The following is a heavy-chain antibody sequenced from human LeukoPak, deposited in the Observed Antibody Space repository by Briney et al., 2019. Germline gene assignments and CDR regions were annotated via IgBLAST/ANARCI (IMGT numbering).Heavy chain of an antibody. CDR1: GYTFTRHY. V-gene: IGHV1-46*01. CDR2: INPTGTSS. D-gene: IGHD3-10*01. J-gene: IGHJ5*02. Sequence: GASVKVSCKSSGYTFTRHYLHWVRQAPGQGLEWVGLINPTGTSSWSAQKFQGRVTMTRDMSTSTFYMELSSLRSEDTAVYYCARGHGSGYTNYFDPWGQGTLVTVSS. CDR3: ARGHGSGYTNYFDP.